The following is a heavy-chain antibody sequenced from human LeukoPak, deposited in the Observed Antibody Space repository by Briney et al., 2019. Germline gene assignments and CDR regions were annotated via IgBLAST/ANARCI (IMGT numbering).Heavy chain of an antibody. CDR1: GGSFSGYY. V-gene: IGHV4-34*01. J-gene: IGHJ6*03. D-gene: IGHD3-3*01. CDR2: INHSGST. CDR3: ARDVLRFLEDSMDV. Sequence: SETLSLTCAVYGGSFSGYYWSWIRQPPGKGLEWIGEINHSGSTNYNPFLKSRVTISVDTSKNQFSLKLSSVTAADTAVYYCARDVLRFLEDSMDVWGKGTTVTVSS.